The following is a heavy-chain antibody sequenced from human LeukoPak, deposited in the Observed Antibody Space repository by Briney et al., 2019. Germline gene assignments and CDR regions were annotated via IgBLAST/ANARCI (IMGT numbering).Heavy chain of an antibody. CDR2: IYYSGST. CDR1: GGSISSYY. V-gene: IGHV4-59*08. CDR3: ARSGIAAAGSGGAFDI. D-gene: IGHD6-13*01. Sequence: SETLSLTCTVSGGSISSYYWSWIRQPPGKGLEWIGYIYYSGSTNYNPSLKSRVTISVDTSKNQFSLKLSSVTAADTAVYYCARSGIAAAGSGGAFDIWGQGTMVTVSS. J-gene: IGHJ3*02.